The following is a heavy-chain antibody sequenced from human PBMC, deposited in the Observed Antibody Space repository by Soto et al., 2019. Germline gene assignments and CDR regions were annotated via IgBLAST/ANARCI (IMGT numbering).Heavy chain of an antibody. Sequence: SETLSLTCTVSGGSISSGGYYWSWIRQHPGKGLEWIGYIYYSGSTYYNPSLKSRVTISVDTSKNQFSLKLSSVTAADTAVYYCASSPSIHRNWFFALWGRGTLVTVSS. J-gene: IGHJ2*01. CDR3: ASSPSIHRNWFFAL. CDR2: IYYSGST. CDR1: GGSISSGGYY. V-gene: IGHV4-31*03.